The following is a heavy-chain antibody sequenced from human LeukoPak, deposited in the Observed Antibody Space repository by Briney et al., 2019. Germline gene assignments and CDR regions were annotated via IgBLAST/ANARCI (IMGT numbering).Heavy chain of an antibody. CDR2: IYTSGST. CDR1: GGSISSYY. J-gene: IGHJ6*02. CDR3: ARGGADYDPWDYYAMDV. Sequence: SETLSLTCTVSGGSISSYYWSWIRQPAGKGLEWIGRIYTSGSTNYNPSLKSRVTMSVDTSKNQFSLKLSSVTAADTAVYYCARGGADYDPWDYYAMDVWGQGTTVTVSS. V-gene: IGHV4-4*07. D-gene: IGHD3-16*01.